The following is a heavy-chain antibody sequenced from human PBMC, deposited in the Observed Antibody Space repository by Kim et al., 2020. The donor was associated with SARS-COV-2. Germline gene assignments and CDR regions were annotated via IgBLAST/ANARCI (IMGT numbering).Heavy chain of an antibody. CDR3: AREGSYFAIMGWFDP. D-gene: IGHD1-26*01. CDR2: IWYDGSNK. V-gene: IGHV3-33*01. J-gene: IGHJ5*02. Sequence: GGSLRLSCAASGFTFSSYGMHWVRQAPGKGLEWVAVIWYDGSNKYYADSVKGRFTISRDNSKNTLYLQMNSLRAEDTAVYYCAREGSYFAIMGWFDPWGQGTLVTVSS. CDR1: GFTFSSYG.